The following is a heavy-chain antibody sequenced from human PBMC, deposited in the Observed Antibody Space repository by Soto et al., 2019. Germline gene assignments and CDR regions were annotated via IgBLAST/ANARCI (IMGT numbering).Heavy chain of an antibody. CDR3: ARYGSSGWYYFGN. Sequence: SETLSLTCTVSGGSTSSYYWSWIRQPPGKGLEWIAYIHNSGRTDSNPSLKSRVTISLDTSKNQFSLMLNSVTAADTAVYYCARYGSSGWYYFGNWGQGTLVTVSS. D-gene: IGHD6-19*01. J-gene: IGHJ4*02. V-gene: IGHV4-59*08. CDR2: IHNSGRT. CDR1: GGSTSSYY.